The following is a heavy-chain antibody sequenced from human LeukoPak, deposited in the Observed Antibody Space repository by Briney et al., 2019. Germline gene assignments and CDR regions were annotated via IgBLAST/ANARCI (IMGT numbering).Heavy chain of an antibody. D-gene: IGHD1-1*01. CDR2: IIPIFGTA. V-gene: IGHV1-69*13. CDR3: ARVRPELEGAFDI. Sequence: ASVKVSCKASGGTFSSYAISWVRQAPGQGLEWMGGIIPIFGTANYAQKFQGRVTITADESTSTAYMELSSLRSEDTAVYYCARVRPELEGAFDIWGQGTMVTVSS. J-gene: IGHJ3*02. CDR1: GGTFSSYA.